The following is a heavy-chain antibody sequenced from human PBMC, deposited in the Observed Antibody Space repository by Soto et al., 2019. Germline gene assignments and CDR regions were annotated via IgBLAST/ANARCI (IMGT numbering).Heavy chain of an antibody. CDR3: ASLHSSSYHQFSY. J-gene: IGHJ1*01. V-gene: IGHV3-66*01. Sequence: APGKGLEWVSIIYTAGSADFADSVKGRFTISRDNSKNTLYLQMSSLRAEDTAVYYCASLHSSSYHQFSYWGQGTLVRVSS. CDR2: IYTAGSA. D-gene: IGHD6-13*01.